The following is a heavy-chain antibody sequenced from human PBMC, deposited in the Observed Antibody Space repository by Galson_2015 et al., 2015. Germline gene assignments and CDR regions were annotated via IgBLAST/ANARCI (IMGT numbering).Heavy chain of an antibody. Sequence: SLRLSCAASGFTFSSYAMHWVRQAPGKGLEWVAVISYDGSNKYYADSVKGRFTISRDNSKNTLYLQMNSLRAEDTAVYYCAREGLSISSSSSRDFDYWGQGTLVTVSS. CDR1: GFTFSSYA. D-gene: IGHD6-6*01. V-gene: IGHV3-30-3*01. CDR3: AREGLSISSSSSRDFDY. J-gene: IGHJ4*02. CDR2: ISYDGSNK.